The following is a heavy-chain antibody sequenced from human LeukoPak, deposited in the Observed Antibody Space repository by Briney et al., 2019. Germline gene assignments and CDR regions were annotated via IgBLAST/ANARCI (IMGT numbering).Heavy chain of an antibody. CDR3: ASLPRSGFPYYFDY. D-gene: IGHD3-3*01. CDR1: GDSISNGDYY. V-gene: IGHV4-30-4*01. CDR2: IYYSGST. Sequence: SQTLSLTCTVSGDSISNGDYYWSWIRQPPGKGLGGIGYIYYSGSTYYNPSLKSRVTISVDTSKNQFSLRLSPATAADTAVYYCASLPRSGFPYYFDYWGQGTLVTVSS. J-gene: IGHJ4*02.